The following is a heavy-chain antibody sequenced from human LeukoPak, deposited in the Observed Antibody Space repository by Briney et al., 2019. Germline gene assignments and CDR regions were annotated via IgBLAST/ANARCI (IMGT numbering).Heavy chain of an antibody. Sequence: GESLNISWKGSGYSFTSYWISWERQMPGTGQEGMGRIDPSVSYTNYSPSFQGHDTISADKSISTAYLQWSSLKASDTAMYYCARYTDHYYFDYWGQGTLVTVSS. V-gene: IGHV5-10-1*01. CDR2: IDPSVSYT. J-gene: IGHJ4*02. D-gene: IGHD1-1*01. CDR1: GYSFTSYW. CDR3: ARYTDHYYFDY.